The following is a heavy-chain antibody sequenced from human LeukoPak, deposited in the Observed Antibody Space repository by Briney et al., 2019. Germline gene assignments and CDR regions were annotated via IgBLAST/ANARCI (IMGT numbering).Heavy chain of an antibody. J-gene: IGHJ6*02. CDR2: INPNSGGT. CDR1: GYTFTGYY. Sequence: ASVKVSCKASGYTFTGYYMHWVRQAPGQGLEWMGWINPNSGGTNYAQKFQGRVTMTRDTSISTAYMELSRLRSDDTAVYYCARDQAVAVGPYGMDVWGQGTTVTVSS. D-gene: IGHD6-19*01. V-gene: IGHV1-2*02. CDR3: ARDQAVAVGPYGMDV.